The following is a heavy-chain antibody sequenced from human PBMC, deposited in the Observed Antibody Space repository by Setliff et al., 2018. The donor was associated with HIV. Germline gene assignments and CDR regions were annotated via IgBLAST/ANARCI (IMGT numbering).Heavy chain of an antibody. Sequence: SETLSLTCAVYGGSFSGYYWSWIRQPPGKGLEWIGEVTHSGRTNYNPSLESRVTTSVDTSKNQFSLNLSSVTAADTAVYYCARWAPLRYFDYWGQGTLVTVSS. CDR1: GGSFSGYY. CDR2: VTHSGRT. J-gene: IGHJ4*02. CDR3: ARWAPLRYFDY. V-gene: IGHV4-34*01.